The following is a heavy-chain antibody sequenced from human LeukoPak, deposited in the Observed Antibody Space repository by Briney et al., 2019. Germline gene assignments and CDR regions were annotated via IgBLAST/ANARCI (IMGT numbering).Heavy chain of an antibody. CDR1: GYTFTSYD. J-gene: IGHJ4*02. CDR3: ARVYSGYDSVYCDY. V-gene: IGHV1-18*01. Sequence: ASVKVSCKASGYTFTSYDINWVRQAPGQGLEWMGWISAYNGNTNYAQKLQGRVTMTTDTSTSTAYMELRSLRSDDTAVYYCARVYSGYDSVYCDYWGQGTLVTVSS. CDR2: ISAYNGNT. D-gene: IGHD5-12*01.